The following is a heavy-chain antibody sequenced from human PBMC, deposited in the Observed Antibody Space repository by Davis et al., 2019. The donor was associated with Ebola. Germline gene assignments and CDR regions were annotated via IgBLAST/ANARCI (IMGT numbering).Heavy chain of an antibody. CDR1: GYTFTSYY. V-gene: IGHV1-46*01. CDR3: ARRVGARSGFDY. Sequence: ASVKVSCKASGYTFTSYYIHWVRQAPGQGLEWMGIINPSGGSTFYAQKFQGRVTMTRDTSTSTVYMELSSLRSEDTAVYYCARRVGARSGFDYWGQGTLVTVSS. J-gene: IGHJ4*02. CDR2: INPSGGST. D-gene: IGHD1-26*01.